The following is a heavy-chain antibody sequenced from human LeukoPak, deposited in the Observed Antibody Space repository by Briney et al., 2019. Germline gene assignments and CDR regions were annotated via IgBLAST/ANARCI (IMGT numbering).Heavy chain of an antibody. CDR3: ARQLFSYYYMDV. V-gene: IGHV4-39*01. Sequence: SETLSLTCTVSGGSISSSSYYWGWIRQPPGGGLEWIGTIYYSGSTFYNPSLKSRVTISVDTSKNQFSLKLSSVTAADTAVYYCARQLFSYYYMDVWGKGTTVTVSS. CDR1: GGSISSSSYY. J-gene: IGHJ6*03. CDR2: IYYSGST.